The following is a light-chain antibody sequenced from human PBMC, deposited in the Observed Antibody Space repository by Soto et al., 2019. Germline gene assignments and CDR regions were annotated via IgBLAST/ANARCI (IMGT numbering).Light chain of an antibody. V-gene: IGKV3-20*01. CDR2: DAS. Sequence: IVLTQSPATLSLSPGERASLSCRASQSASSSDLAWYQQRPGQAPRLLIYDASSRAAGIPNRFSGSGSGIDFTLTISRLEPEDFAVYYCQHYGTSPAFGQGTKVEI. CDR1: QSASSSD. CDR3: QHYGTSPA. J-gene: IGKJ1*01.